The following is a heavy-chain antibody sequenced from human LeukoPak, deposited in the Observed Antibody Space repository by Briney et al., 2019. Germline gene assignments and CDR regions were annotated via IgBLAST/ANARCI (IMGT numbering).Heavy chain of an antibody. CDR3: ARDLTDYYDSSGYYDY. Sequence: ASVKVSCKASGYTFTSYYMHWVRQAPGQGLEWMGTINPSGGSTSYAQKFQGRVTMTRDTSTSTVYMELSSLRSEDTAVYYCARDLTDYYDSSGYYDYWGQGTLVTVSS. CDR1: GYTFTSYY. J-gene: IGHJ4*02. D-gene: IGHD3-22*01. CDR2: INPSGGST. V-gene: IGHV1-46*01.